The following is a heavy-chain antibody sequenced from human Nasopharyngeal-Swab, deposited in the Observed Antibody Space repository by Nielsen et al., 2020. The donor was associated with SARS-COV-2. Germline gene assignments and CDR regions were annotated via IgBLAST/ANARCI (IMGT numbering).Heavy chain of an antibody. J-gene: IGHJ6*02. CDR1: GGAFGGFY. CDR3: ARGRRERAPRYYYYGMDV. V-gene: IGHV4-34*01. Sequence: SETLSLTCAVYGGAFGGFYWSWIRQSPGEGLEWIGEINLSGGTDYNPSLKSRVSMSVDTSKNQVFLNLKAVTAADTGLYYCARGRRERAPRYYYYGMDVWGQGTTVSVS. CDR2: INLSGGT. D-gene: IGHD1-1*01.